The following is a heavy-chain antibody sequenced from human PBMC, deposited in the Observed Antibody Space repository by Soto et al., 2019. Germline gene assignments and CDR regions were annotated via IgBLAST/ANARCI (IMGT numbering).Heavy chain of an antibody. Sequence: PSETLSLTCTVSGGSISSGDYYWSWIRQPPGKGLEWIGYIYYSGSTYYNPSLKSRVTISVDTSKNQFSLKLSSVTAADTAVYYCARRHCSSTSCYNDYYMDVWGKGTTVTVSS. CDR1: GGSISSGDYY. CDR2: IYYSGST. V-gene: IGHV4-30-4*01. CDR3: ARRHCSSTSCYNDYYMDV. J-gene: IGHJ6*03. D-gene: IGHD2-2*02.